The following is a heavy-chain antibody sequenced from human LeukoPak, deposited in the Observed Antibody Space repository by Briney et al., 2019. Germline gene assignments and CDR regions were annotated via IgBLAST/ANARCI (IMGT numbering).Heavy chain of an antibody. J-gene: IGHJ4*02. CDR1: GYNFTSYW. Sequence: GEPLKISCKGSGYNFTSYWIVWVRQTPGKGLAWMGIIYPGDSDTIYSPSFQGQVTISADKSISTAYLQWSSLKASDTAMYYCARRSSTASRYFDFWGQGALVTVSS. CDR2: IYPGDSDT. V-gene: IGHV5-51*01. D-gene: IGHD2/OR15-2a*01. CDR3: ARRSSTASRYFDF.